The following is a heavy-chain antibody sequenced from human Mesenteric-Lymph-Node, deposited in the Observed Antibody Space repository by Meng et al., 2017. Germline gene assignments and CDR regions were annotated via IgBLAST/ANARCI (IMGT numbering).Heavy chain of an antibody. CDR3: ARTGIAVPGLFDS. V-gene: IGHV3-7*01. Sequence: GGSLRLSCAASGFMFNDYWMSWVRQAPGKGLEWAASIKQDGSNKYYVDSVKGRFTISRDNAKKSLYLQMSSLRADDTALYYCARTGIAVPGLFDSWGQGTLVTVSS. CDR2: IKQDGSNK. J-gene: IGHJ4*02. CDR1: GFMFNDYW. D-gene: IGHD6-19*01.